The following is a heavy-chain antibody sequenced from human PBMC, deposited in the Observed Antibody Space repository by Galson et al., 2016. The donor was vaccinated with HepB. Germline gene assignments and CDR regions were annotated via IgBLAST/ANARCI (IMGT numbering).Heavy chain of an antibody. D-gene: IGHD2-21*02. Sequence: SLRLSCAASGFSVSRNYLTWVRQAPGKGLEWVSSIDSTSRWIYYADSVRGRLTISRDNAQNSLYLQMDSLRAEDTAVYYCARAVDCGTDCPQRSFFDFWGRGALVTVSS. CDR2: IDSTSRWI. J-gene: IGHJ4*02. CDR3: ARAVDCGTDCPQRSFFDF. CDR1: GFSVSRNY. V-gene: IGHV3-21*01.